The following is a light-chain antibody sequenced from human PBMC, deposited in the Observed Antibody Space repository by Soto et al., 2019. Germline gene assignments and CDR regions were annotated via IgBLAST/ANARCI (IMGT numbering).Light chain of an antibody. V-gene: IGLV1-47*02. CDR1: SSNIGTNY. CDR3: AAWDDSLRGPV. CDR2: SNN. Sequence: QSVLTQPPSASGTPGQRVTISCSGSSSNIGTNYVYWYQQLPGTAPKLLIYSNNQRPSGVPDRFSGSKSGTSASLAIGGLRSEDEAEYYCAAWDDSLRGPVFGGGTKLTVL. J-gene: IGLJ2*01.